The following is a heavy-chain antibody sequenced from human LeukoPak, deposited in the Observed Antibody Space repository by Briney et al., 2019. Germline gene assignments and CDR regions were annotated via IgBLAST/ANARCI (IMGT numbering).Heavy chain of an antibody. V-gene: IGHV3-30-3*01. J-gene: IGHJ4*02. CDR2: ISYDGSNK. CDR3: ARGHGWWELLRFDY. Sequence: PGRSLRLSCAASGFTLSDYAMHWVRQAPGKGLEWVAVISYDGSNKYYADSVKGRFTISRDNSKNTLYLQMNSLRAEDTAVYYCARGHGWWELLRFDYWGQGTLVTVSS. CDR1: GFTLSDYA. D-gene: IGHD1-26*01.